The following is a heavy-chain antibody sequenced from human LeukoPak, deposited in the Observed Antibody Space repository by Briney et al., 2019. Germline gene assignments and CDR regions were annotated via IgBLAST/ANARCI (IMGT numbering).Heavy chain of an antibody. D-gene: IGHD3-10*01. V-gene: IGHV3-30*18. Sequence: GGSLRLSCAASGLTLSAFGVHWVRQAPGRGLEWVAAIFHDGSKKFYADSAKGRFSIYRDNSKNMVYLQMNSLRPEDTAVYYCAKDQCGFPSGSWGCYYYGMDVWALGPRPPSP. CDR3: AKDQCGFPSGSWGCYYYGMDV. CDR1: GLTLSAFG. J-gene: IGHJ6*02. CDR2: IFHDGSKK.